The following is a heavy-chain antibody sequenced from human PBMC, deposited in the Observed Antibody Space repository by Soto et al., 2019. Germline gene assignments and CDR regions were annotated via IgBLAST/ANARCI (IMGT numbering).Heavy chain of an antibody. CDR1: GYTLTELS. V-gene: IGHV1-24*01. D-gene: IGHD3-22*01. Sequence: ASVKVSCKVSGYTLTELSMHWVRQAPGKGLEWMGGFDPEDGETIYAQKFQGRVTMTEDTSTDTAYMELSSLRSEDTAAYYCARTYYYDSSGYYIVYFDYWGQGTLVTVSS. CDR2: FDPEDGET. J-gene: IGHJ4*02. CDR3: ARTYYYDSSGYYIVYFDY.